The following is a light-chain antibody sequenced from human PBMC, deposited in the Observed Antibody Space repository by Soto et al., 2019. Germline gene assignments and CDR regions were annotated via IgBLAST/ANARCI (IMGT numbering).Light chain of an antibody. CDR3: HQYNNWPSFT. V-gene: IGKV3-15*01. J-gene: IGKJ3*01. CDR2: GAS. Sequence: EIVMTHSPATLSVSPGERATLSCRASQSVSSNLAWYQQKPGQAPRLLIYGASTRATGIPARFSGSGSGTEFTLNISSLQSEDFAVYYCHQYNNWPSFTFGPGTKVDIK. CDR1: QSVSSN.